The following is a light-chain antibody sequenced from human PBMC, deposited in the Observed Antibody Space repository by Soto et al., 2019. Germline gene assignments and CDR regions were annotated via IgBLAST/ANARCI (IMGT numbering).Light chain of an antibody. Sequence: IQMTQSPSSLSASVGDRVTMTCRASQSIGSYVNWYQEKPGEAPKVLIFAASSLQSGVPSRFSGSGFGTDFTLTISSLQPEDFATYYCQQSYSTAWTFGQGTKVDIK. V-gene: IGKV1-39*01. CDR2: AAS. CDR1: QSIGSY. CDR3: QQSYSTAWT. J-gene: IGKJ1*01.